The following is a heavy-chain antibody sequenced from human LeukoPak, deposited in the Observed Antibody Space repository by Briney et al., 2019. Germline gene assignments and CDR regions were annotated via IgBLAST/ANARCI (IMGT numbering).Heavy chain of an antibody. J-gene: IGHJ2*01. V-gene: IGHV1-69-2*01. D-gene: IGHD3-10*01. CDR1: GYTFTDYY. CDR3: ATFRYYGSGSPHHGYWYFDL. Sequence: GATVKISCKASGYTFTDYYMHWVQQAPGKGLEWMGRVDPEDGETIYAEKFQGRVTITADTSTDTAYMELSSLRSEDTAMYYCATFRYYGSGSPHHGYWYFDLWGRGTLVTVSS. CDR2: VDPEDGET.